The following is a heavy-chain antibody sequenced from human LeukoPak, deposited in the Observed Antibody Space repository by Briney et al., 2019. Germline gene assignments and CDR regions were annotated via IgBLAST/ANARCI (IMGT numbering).Heavy chain of an antibody. D-gene: IGHD3-3*01. CDR3: ARVGYYSGYYGMDV. CDR2: ISSNGGST. V-gene: IGHV3-64*01. Sequence: GGSLRLSCAASGFTFSSYAMHWVRQAPGKGLEYVSAISSNGGSTYSANSVKGRFIISRDNSKNTLYLQMGSLSAGDMAVYYCARVGYYSGYYGMDVWGQGTTVTVSS. CDR1: GFTFSSYA. J-gene: IGHJ6*02.